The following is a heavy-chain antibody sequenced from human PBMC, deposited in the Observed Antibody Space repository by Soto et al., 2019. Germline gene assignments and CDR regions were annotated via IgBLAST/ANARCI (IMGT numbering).Heavy chain of an antibody. CDR1: GYTFTSHG. J-gene: IGHJ3*02. Sequence: ASVKVSCKASGYTFTSHGISWVRQAPGQGLEWMGWISAYNGNTNYAQKLQGRVTMTTDTSTSTAYMELRSLRSDDTAVYYCARHDSSGYYYDAFDIWGQGTMVTVSS. CDR2: ISAYNGNT. D-gene: IGHD3-22*01. CDR3: ARHDSSGYYYDAFDI. V-gene: IGHV1-18*04.